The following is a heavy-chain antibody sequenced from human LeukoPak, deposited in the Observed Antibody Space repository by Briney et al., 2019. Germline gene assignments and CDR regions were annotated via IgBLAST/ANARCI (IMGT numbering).Heavy chain of an antibody. J-gene: IGHJ5*02. CDR2: ISGYNDNT. V-gene: IGHV1-18*01. CDR3: ARDARKRIAVAGLWFDP. CDR1: GYTFSSYG. D-gene: IGHD6-19*01. Sequence: ASVKVSCKASGYTFSSYGITWVRQAPGQGLEWMGWISGYNDNTNYAQKLQGRVTMTTDTSTSTAYMELRSLRSDDTAVYYCARDARKRIAVAGLWFDPWGQGTLVTVSS.